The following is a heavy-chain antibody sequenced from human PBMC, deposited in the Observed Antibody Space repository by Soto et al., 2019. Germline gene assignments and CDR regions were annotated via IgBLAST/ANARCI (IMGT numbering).Heavy chain of an antibody. CDR3: AKGSEFSNSYTLDFGF. J-gene: IGHJ4*02. CDR1: GFTLSSYA. V-gene: IGHV3-23*01. CDR2: ISGNGGST. Sequence: GGSLRLSCAASGFTLSSYAMSWVRQAPGRGLEWVSIISGNGGSTYYAASVKGRFTISRDNTKNTLYLQMDILTAEDTAVYYCAKGSEFSNSYTLDFGFWGQGALVTVSS. D-gene: IGHD6-6*01.